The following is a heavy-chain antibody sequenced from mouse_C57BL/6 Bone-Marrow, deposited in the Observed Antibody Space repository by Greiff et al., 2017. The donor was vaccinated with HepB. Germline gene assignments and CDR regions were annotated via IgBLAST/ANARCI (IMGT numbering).Heavy chain of an antibody. D-gene: IGHD1-1*02. Sequence: QVQLQQPGAELVKPGASVKLSCKASGYTFTSYWMHWVKQRPGQGLEWIAMIHPNSGSTNYNEKFKSKATLTVDKSSSTAYMQLSSLTSEDSAVYYCARRDYGEFDYWGQGTTLTVSS. V-gene: IGHV1-64*01. CDR3: ARRDYGEFDY. CDR2: IHPNSGST. J-gene: IGHJ2*01. CDR1: GYTFTSYW.